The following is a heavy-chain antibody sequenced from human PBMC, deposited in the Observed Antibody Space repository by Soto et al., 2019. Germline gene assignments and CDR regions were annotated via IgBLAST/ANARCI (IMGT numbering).Heavy chain of an antibody. D-gene: IGHD2-8*01. Sequence: SETLSLTCTFSGGSISIGGYYWSGIRQHPGKGLEWIGYIYYSGSTYYNPSLKSRVTISVDTSKNQFSLKLSSVTAADTAVYYCARGGCTNGVCYVSVYGMDVWGQGTTVTVSS. J-gene: IGHJ6*02. V-gene: IGHV4-31*03. CDR1: GGSISIGGYY. CDR2: IYYSGST. CDR3: ARGGCTNGVCYVSVYGMDV.